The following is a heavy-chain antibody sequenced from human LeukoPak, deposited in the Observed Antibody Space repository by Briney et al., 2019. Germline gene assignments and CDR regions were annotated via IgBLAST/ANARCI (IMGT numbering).Heavy chain of an antibody. V-gene: IGHV1-18*04. D-gene: IGHD2-15*01. CDR2: ISAYNGNT. Sequence: ASVKVSCKASGYTFTSYGISWVRQAPGQGLEWMGWISAYNGNTNYAQKLQGRVTMTTDTSTSTAYMELRSLRSDDTAVYYCARVPGAAYYYGMDVWGKGPRSPSPQ. CDR3: ARVPGAAYYYGMDV. CDR1: GYTFTSYG. J-gene: IGHJ6*01.